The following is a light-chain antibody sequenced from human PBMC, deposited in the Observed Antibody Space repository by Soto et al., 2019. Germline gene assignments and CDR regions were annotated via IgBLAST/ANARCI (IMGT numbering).Light chain of an antibody. CDR2: EGT. J-gene: IGLJ3*02. Sequence: QSALTQPASVSGSPGQSITISCTGTSSDVGGYNLVSWYQHHPGKAPKLMIFEGTKRPSGVSNRFSGSRSGHTASLTISGLQAEDEADYYCCSYAGSTTWVFGEGTKLTVL. CDR3: CSYAGSTTWV. CDR1: SSDVGGYNL. V-gene: IGLV2-23*01.